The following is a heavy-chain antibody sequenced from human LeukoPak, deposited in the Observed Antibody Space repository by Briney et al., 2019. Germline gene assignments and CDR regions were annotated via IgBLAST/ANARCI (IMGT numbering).Heavy chain of an antibody. D-gene: IGHD5-18*01. Sequence: SETLSLTCTVSGDSSSSSSDSWGWIRQPPGKGLEWIGSIYYSGSTYYNPSLKSRVTISVDTSKKQFSLKLSSVTAADTAMYYCARTTQGLGSSYAYWWFDPWGQGTLVTVSS. CDR3: ARTTQGLGSSYAYWWFDP. J-gene: IGHJ5*02. V-gene: IGHV4-39*07. CDR2: IYYSGST. CDR1: GDSSSSSSDS.